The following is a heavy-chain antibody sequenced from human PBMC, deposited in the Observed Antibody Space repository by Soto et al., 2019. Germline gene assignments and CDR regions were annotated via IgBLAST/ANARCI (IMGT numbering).Heavy chain of an antibody. CDR1: GGSISSGDYY. CDR3: ATEGLYCSGGSCDGAFDI. CDR2: IYYSGST. V-gene: IGHV4-30-4*01. Sequence: LSLTCTVSGGSISSGDYYWSWIRQPPGKVLEWIGYIYYSGSTYYNPSLKSRVTISVDTSKNQFSLKLSSLTAADTAVYYCATEGLYCSGGSCDGAFDIWGQGTMVTVSS. J-gene: IGHJ3*02. D-gene: IGHD2-15*01.